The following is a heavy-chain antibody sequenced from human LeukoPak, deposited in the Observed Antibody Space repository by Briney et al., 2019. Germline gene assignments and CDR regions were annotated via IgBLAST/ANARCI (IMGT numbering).Heavy chain of an antibody. CDR2: INQDGSEK. D-gene: IGHD3-10*01. J-gene: IGHJ6*03. Sequence: GGSLRLSCAASGFIFSSYWMSWVRQAPGKGLEWVANINQDGSEKYYVDSVKGRFTISRDNAKNSLYLEMNSLRAEDTAVYYCARDRALVSMVRGVMGYFYYYMDVWGKGTTVTISS. V-gene: IGHV3-7*01. CDR1: GFIFSSYW. CDR3: ARDRALVSMVRGVMGYFYYYMDV.